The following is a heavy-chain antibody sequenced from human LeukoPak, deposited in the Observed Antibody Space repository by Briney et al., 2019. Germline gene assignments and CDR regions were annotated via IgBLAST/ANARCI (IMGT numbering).Heavy chain of an antibody. CDR1: GYTFTSYG. Sequence: ASMKVSCKASGYTFTSYGISWVRQAPGQGLEWMGWISAYNGNTNYAQKLQGRVTMTTDTSTSTAYMELRSLRSDDTAVYYCASFWSGLYYFDYWGQGTLVTVSS. D-gene: IGHD3-3*01. J-gene: IGHJ4*02. CDR3: ASFWSGLYYFDY. CDR2: ISAYNGNT. V-gene: IGHV1-18*01.